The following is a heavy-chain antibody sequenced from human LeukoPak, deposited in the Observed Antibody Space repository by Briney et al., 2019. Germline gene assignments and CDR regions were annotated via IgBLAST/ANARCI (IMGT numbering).Heavy chain of an antibody. J-gene: IGHJ4*02. CDR3: ARVSLVRGVIIFDY. Sequence: PGGSLRLSCAASGFTFSSYSMNWVRQAPGKGLEWVSSISSSSSYIYYADSVKGRFTISRDNAKNSLYLQMNSLRAEDTAVYYCARVSLVRGVIIFDYWGQGTLVTVSS. D-gene: IGHD3-10*01. CDR2: ISSSSSYI. V-gene: IGHV3-21*01. CDR1: GFTFSSYS.